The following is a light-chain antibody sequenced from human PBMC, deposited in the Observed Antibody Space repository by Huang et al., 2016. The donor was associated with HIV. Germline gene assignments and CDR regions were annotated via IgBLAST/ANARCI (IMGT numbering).Light chain of an antibody. Sequence: DIQMTQSPSSLSASVGDRVTITCRASQSISFYLNWYQQKPGKAPKLLIYAASSLQSGVPSRFSGSGSGTDCTLTISSLQPEDFATYYCQQSYSAPQTFGQGTKVEIK. V-gene: IGKV1-39*01. J-gene: IGKJ1*01. CDR2: AAS. CDR1: QSISFY. CDR3: QQSYSAPQT.